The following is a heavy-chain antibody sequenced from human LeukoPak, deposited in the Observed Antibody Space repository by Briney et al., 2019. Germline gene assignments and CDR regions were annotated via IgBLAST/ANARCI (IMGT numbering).Heavy chain of an antibody. CDR3: ARERNQGSGGNDAFDI. D-gene: IGHD3-10*01. V-gene: IGHV1-69*13. Sequence: SVKVSCKASGGTSSSYAISWVRQAPGQGLERMGGIIPIFGTANYAQKFQGRVTITADESTSTAYMELSSLRSEDTAVYYCARERNQGSGGNDAFDIWGQGTMVTVSS. CDR2: IIPIFGTA. CDR1: GGTSSSYA. J-gene: IGHJ3*02.